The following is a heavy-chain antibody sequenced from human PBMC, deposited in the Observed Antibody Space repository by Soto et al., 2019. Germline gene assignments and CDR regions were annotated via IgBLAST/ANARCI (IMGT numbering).Heavy chain of an antibody. CDR2: IYRGGGT. CDR3: ARGVGSGWGVFFDS. Sequence: EVQLVESGGGLIQPGGSLRLSCAASGFSVSGSYMGWVRQAPGKGLEWVSVIYRGGGTYYVDSVKGRFTISRDNSENTLYLQMNSLGADDTAVYYCARGVGSGWGVFFDSWGQGALVTVSS. D-gene: IGHD6-19*01. J-gene: IGHJ4*02. CDR1: GFSVSGSY. V-gene: IGHV3-53*01.